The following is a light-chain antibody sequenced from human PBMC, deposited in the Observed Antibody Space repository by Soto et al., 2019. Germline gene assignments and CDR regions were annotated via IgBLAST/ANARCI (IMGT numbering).Light chain of an antibody. CDR2: EVS. J-gene: IGLJ1*01. Sequence: QSALAQPASVFGSPGQSITISCTGTSSDVGGYNFVSWYRQHPGKAPKLMIYEVSNRPSGVSNRFSGSKSGNTASLTISGLQPEDEADYYCSSYTTSSTVVFGTGTKVTVL. V-gene: IGLV2-14*03. CDR3: SSYTTSSTVV. CDR1: SSDVGGYNF.